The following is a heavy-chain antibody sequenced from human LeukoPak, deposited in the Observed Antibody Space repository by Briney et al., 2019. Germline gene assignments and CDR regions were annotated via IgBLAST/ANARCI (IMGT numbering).Heavy chain of an antibody. Sequence: SETLSLTCAVYGGSFRGYYWSWMRQPPGEGLEWIGEINHSGSTTYNPSLKSRVTISVDTSKHQFSLKLSSVTAAATAVYYCARVYSSGYYAYWGREPWSPSPQ. CDR1: GGSFRGYY. CDR2: INHSGST. CDR3: ARVYSSGYYAY. J-gene: IGHJ4*02. V-gene: IGHV4-34*01. D-gene: IGHD3-3*01.